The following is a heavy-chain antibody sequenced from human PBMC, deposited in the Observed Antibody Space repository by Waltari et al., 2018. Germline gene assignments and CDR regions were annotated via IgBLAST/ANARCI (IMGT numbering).Heavy chain of an antibody. CDR1: GFTFDDYA. CDR3: AKGPPALIAAANYYGMDV. D-gene: IGHD6-13*01. Sequence: EVQLVESGGVVVQPGGSLRLSCAASGFTFDDYAMHWVRQAPGQGLEWVSLISWDGGSTYYADSVKGRFTISRDNSKNSLYLQMNSLRAEDTALYYCAKGPPALIAAANYYGMDVWGQGTTVTVSS. J-gene: IGHJ6*02. CDR2: ISWDGGST. V-gene: IGHV3-43D*04.